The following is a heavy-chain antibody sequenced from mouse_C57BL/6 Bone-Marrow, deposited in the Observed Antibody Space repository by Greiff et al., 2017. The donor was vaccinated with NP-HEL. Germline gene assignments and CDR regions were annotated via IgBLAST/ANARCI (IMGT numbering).Heavy chain of an antibody. CDR2: IRSKSNNYAT. V-gene: IGHV10-1*01. CDR3: VGTGTGFDY. Sequence: EVKLVESGGGLVQPKGSLKLSCAASGFSFNTYAMNWVRQAPGKGLEWVARIRSKSNNYATYYADSVKDRFTISRDDSESMLYLQMNNLKTEDTAMYYCVGTGTGFDYWGQGTTLTVSS. J-gene: IGHJ2*01. CDR1: GFSFNTYA. D-gene: IGHD4-1*01.